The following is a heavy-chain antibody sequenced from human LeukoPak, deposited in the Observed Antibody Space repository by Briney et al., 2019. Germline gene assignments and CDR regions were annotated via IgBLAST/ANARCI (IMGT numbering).Heavy chain of an antibody. CDR3: ARADGDGWFLDK. CDR2: IYYTGST. V-gene: IGHV4-59*01. D-gene: IGHD6-19*01. Sequence: PSETLSLTCTVSGGSISSYYWTWIRQPPGKGLEWIAFIYYTGSTDYNPSLKSRVSMSVDTSKNQFSLNLNSVTPADTAVYYCARADGDGWFLDKWGQGTLVTVSS. CDR1: GGSISSYY. J-gene: IGHJ4*02.